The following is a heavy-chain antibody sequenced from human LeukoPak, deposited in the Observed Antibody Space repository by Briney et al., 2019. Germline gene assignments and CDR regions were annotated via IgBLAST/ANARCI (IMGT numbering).Heavy chain of an antibody. CDR2: ITDSGYDT. J-gene: IGHJ4*02. CDR3: AKATYLGYCSSTSCYEFDY. CDR1: VFTFSSYA. Sequence: GGSLRLSCASSVFTFSSYAMRWVRQTPGKGLEWVSAITDSGYDTFHADSVKGRFTISRDNSRNILYLQMNSLRVEDTAVYYCAKATYLGYCSSTSCYEFDYWGQGTLVTVSS. D-gene: IGHD2-2*01. V-gene: IGHV3-23*01.